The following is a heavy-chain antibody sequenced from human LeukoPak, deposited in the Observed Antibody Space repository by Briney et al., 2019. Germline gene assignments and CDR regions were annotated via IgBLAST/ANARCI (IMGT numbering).Heavy chain of an antibody. D-gene: IGHD5/OR15-5a*01. CDR2: IYGGGST. V-gene: IGHV3-53*05. CDR3: ARGGVDMGSYYFDY. Sequence: GGSLRLSCAASGFTVSSNFMSWVRQAPGKGLEWVSVIYGGGSTFYADSVKGRFTISRDNSKNTLYLQMNSLRSEDTAVYYCARGGVDMGSYYFDYWGQGTLVTVSS. J-gene: IGHJ4*02. CDR1: GFTVSSNF.